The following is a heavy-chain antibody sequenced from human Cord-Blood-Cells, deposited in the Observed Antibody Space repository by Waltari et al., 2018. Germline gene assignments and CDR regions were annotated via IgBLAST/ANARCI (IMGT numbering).Heavy chain of an antibody. CDR1: GYTFTGYY. V-gene: IGHV1-2*06. J-gene: IGHJ4*02. Sequence: QVQLVQSGAEVKKPGASVKVSCKASGYTFTGYYMHWVRQAPGQGLEWMGRINPNSGGTNYAKKFQGRVTMTRDTSISTAYMELSRLRSDDTAVYYCARPLELGTEGDYWGQGTLVTVSS. D-gene: IGHD7-27*01. CDR2: INPNSGGT. CDR3: ARPLELGTEGDY.